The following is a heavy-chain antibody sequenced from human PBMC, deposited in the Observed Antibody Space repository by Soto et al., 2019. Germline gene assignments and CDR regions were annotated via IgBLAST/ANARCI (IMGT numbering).Heavy chain of an antibody. D-gene: IGHD6-6*01. CDR2: ISYDGSNK. V-gene: IGHV3-30-3*01. J-gene: IGHJ6*02. CDR1: ELTFRSYA. Sequence: GGPQRHSCAASELTFRSYAVHWVRQAPGKGLEWVAVISYDGSNKYYADSVKGRFTISRDNSKNTLYLQMNSLRAEDTAVYYCARDRWSSSSSGPYYGMDVWGQGSTVTVSS. CDR3: ARDRWSSSSSGPYYGMDV.